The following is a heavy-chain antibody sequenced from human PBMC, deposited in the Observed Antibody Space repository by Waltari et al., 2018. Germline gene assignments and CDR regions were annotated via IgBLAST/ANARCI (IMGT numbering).Heavy chain of an antibody. Sequence: QVQVVQSGAEVKKPGASVKVSCKASGYTFSDYYVQWVRQAPGQGLGWMGWIDPRRGVTTYAQKFQGRVTMTRDTSISTAYMDLSRLSSDDTAVYYCARENSDSGAFDIWGQGTMVTVSS. J-gene: IGHJ3*02. D-gene: IGHD1-7*01. V-gene: IGHV1-2*02. CDR2: IDPRRGVT. CDR1: GYTFSDYY. CDR3: ARENSDSGAFDI.